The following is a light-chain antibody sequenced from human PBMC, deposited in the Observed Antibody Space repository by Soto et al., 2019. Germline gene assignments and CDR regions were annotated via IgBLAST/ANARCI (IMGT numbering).Light chain of an antibody. V-gene: IGKV3-15*01. CDR2: GAS. Sequence: EIVMTQSPATLSVSPGERATLSCRASQSVSSNLAWNQQKPGQAPRLLIYGASTRATGIPARFSGSGSGTEFTLTISSLQSEDFAVYYCQQYNNWSTWTFGQGTKVEIK. J-gene: IGKJ1*01. CDR3: QQYNNWSTWT. CDR1: QSVSSN.